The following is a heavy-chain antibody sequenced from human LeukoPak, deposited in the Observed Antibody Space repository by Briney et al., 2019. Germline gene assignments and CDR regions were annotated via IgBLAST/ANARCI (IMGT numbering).Heavy chain of an antibody. V-gene: IGHV3-23*01. CDR1: GFTFSSYA. D-gene: IGHD1-26*01. Sequence: GGSLRLSCAASGFTFSSYAMSWVRQAPGMGLESVSGISGSGDTTYYTDSVKGRFTISRDNSKNTLYLQMNSLRAEDTAVYYCAKTLRASDAFDIWGQGTMVTVS. J-gene: IGHJ3*02. CDR2: ISGSGDTT. CDR3: AKTLRASDAFDI.